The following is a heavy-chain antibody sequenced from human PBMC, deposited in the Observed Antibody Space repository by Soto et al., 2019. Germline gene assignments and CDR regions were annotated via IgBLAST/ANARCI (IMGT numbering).Heavy chain of an antibody. V-gene: IGHV3-23*01. CDR3: AKSRSSFFYYGLDV. D-gene: IGHD3-10*01. CDR2: FGGGAGRT. Sequence: EEQLLVSGGGLVQPGGSLRLSCAASGFTFSRFPMSWVRQAPGKGLEWVSGFGGGAGRTFYADSVKGRCTISRDTSKDTLFLQLNSLTAEDTGVYYCAKSRSSFFYYGLDVWGQGTTVTVSS. CDR1: GFTFSRFP. J-gene: IGHJ6*02.